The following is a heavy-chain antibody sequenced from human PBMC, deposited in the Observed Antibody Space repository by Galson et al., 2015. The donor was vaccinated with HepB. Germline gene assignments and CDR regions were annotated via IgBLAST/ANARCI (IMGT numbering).Heavy chain of an antibody. CDR1: GGSISSYY. Sequence: SETLSLTCTVSGGSISSYYWSWIRQPPGKGLESIGFIYYNGDTYYNPSLRTRVTISLDTSKNQFSLKLNSVTAADTAVYYCARFTKYCNNCARYLDYWGQGILVTVSS. D-gene: IGHD2/OR15-2a*01. CDR3: ARFTKYCNNCARYLDY. J-gene: IGHJ4*02. CDR2: IYYNGDT. V-gene: IGHV4-59*01.